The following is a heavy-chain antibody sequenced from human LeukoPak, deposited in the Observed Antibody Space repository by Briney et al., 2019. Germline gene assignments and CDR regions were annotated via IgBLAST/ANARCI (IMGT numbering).Heavy chain of an antibody. D-gene: IGHD1-26*01. CDR1: GGSISSSSYY. Sequence: SETLSLTCTVSGGSISSSSYYWSWIRQPPGKGLEWIGYIYYSGSTNYNPSLKSRVTISVDTSKNQFSLKLSSVTAADTAVYYCARDGDSGSYFDYWGQGTLVTVSS. CDR2: IYYSGST. J-gene: IGHJ4*02. CDR3: ARDGDSGSYFDY. V-gene: IGHV4-61*01.